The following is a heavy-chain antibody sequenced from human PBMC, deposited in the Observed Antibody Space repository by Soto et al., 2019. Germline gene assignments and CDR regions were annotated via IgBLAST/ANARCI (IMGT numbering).Heavy chain of an antibody. J-gene: IGHJ5*02. CDR1: GGSISSVSYY. V-gene: IGHV4-39*01. CDR3: ARLHCNSPNCVPLDP. CDR2: IYYSGSA. Sequence: SETLSLTCTVSGGSISSVSYYWGWIRQPPGKGLEWIGSIYYSGSAYYSPSLKSRVAMSVDTSKNQLSLKLSSVTAADTAVYYCARLHCNSPNCVPLDPWGQGTLVTVSS. D-gene: IGHD2-2*01.